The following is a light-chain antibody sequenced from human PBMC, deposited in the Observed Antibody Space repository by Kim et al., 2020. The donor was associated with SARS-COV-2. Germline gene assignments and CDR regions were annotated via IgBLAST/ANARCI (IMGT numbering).Light chain of an antibody. CDR3: QHFNNYPIT. CDR2: DAS. V-gene: IGKV1D-13*01. Sequence: AIQLTQSPSSLSASVGDRVTITCRASQDIRNTLAWYQQKPGKAPKLLIYDASSLERGVPSRFSGSGSGTDFTLTISSLQPEDFATYYCQHFNNYPITFGQGTRLEIK. J-gene: IGKJ5*01. CDR1: QDIRNT.